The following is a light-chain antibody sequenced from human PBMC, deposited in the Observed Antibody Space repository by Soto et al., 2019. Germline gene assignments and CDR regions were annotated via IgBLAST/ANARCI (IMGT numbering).Light chain of an antibody. CDR2: GAS. CDR3: QQYKNWPPWT. V-gene: IGKV3-15*01. CDR1: QSVSTN. Sequence: EIVMTQSPATLSVSPGESATLSCRASQSVSTNLGWYQQKPGQAPRLLIYGASTRATDIPARFSGSGSGTEFTLTINSLQSADFAVYYCQQYKNWPPWTFGQGTKVEI. J-gene: IGKJ1*01.